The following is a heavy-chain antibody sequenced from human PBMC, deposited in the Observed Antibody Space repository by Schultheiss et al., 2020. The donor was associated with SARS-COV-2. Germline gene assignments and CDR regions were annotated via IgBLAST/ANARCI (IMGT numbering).Heavy chain of an antibody. CDR3: ARALKQWLAWGDAFDI. V-gene: IGHV3-74*01. Sequence: GGSLRLSCAASGFTFSSYWMHWVRQAPGKGLVWVSRINSDGSSTSYADSVKGRFTISRDNAKNSLYLQMNSLRAEDTAVYYCARALKQWLAWGDAFDIWGQGTMVTVSS. CDR1: GFTFSSYW. D-gene: IGHD6-19*01. J-gene: IGHJ3*02. CDR2: INSDGSST.